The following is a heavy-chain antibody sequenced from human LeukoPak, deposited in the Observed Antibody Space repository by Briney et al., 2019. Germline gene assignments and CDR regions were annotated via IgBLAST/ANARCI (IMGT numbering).Heavy chain of an antibody. Sequence: SVKVSCKASGGTFSSYAISWVRQAPGQGLKWMGGIISIFGTANYAQKFQGRVTITADESTSTAYMELSSLRSEDTAVYYCARGYSSSWPVDYWGQGTLVTVSS. CDR1: GGTFSSYA. J-gene: IGHJ4*02. V-gene: IGHV1-69*13. CDR2: IISIFGTA. D-gene: IGHD6-13*01. CDR3: ARGYSSSWPVDY.